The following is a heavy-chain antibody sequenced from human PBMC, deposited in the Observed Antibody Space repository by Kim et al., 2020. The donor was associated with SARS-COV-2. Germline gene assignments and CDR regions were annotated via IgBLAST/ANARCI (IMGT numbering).Heavy chain of an antibody. CDR2: IYTGGST. V-gene: IGHV3-53*03. J-gene: IGHJ4*02. D-gene: IGHD3-22*01. CDR3: SRAHYYDSSAYFNY. Sequence: GGSLRLSCAASGFTVSSNYMSWVRQAPGKGLEWVSVIYTGGSTYYADSVKGRFTTSSDNTKNTLYLQMNSRIGEDTAANYCSRAHYYDSSAYFNYWRQGT. CDR1: GFTVSSNY.